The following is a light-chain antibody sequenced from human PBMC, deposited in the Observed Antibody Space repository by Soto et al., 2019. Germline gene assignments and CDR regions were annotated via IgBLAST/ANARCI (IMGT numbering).Light chain of an antibody. J-gene: IGLJ1*01. CDR3: CSYADGSIYF. V-gene: IGLV2-14*03. Sequence: QSALTQPASVSGSPGQSITISCTGTSRDVGAYDYVSWYLQYPDKAPQLLIYYVDHRPSGVSSRFSGSKPGNTASLTISGLQAEDEGDYYCCSYADGSIYFFGTGTKVTV. CDR2: YVD. CDR1: SRDVGAYDY.